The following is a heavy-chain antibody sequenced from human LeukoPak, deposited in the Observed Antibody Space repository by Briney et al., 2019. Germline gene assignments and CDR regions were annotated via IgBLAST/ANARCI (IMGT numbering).Heavy chain of an antibody. CDR2: ISSSSSYI. J-gene: IGHJ6*04. Sequence: GGSLRLSCAASGFTFSSYSMNWVRQAPGKGLEWVSSISSSSSYIYCADSVKGGFTIYRDNAKNSLYLQMNSLRAEDTAVYYCARARRAAVGTPTRATYYYYYGMDVWGKGTTVTVSS. CDR3: ARARRAAVGTPTRATYYYYYGMDV. CDR1: GFTFSSYS. D-gene: IGHD6-13*01. V-gene: IGHV3-21*01.